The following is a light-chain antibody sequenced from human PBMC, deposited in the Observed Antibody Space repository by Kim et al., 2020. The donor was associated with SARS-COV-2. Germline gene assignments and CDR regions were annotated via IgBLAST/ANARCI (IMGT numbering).Light chain of an antibody. Sequence: DIQMTQSPSTLSASVGDRVTITCRASQSISNWLAWYQQKSGKAPKLLIYKASSLESGVPSRFSGYGSGTEFTLTIDSLQPGDFATYYCQQYDSSSPYTFGQGTKLEI. CDR3: QQYDSSSPYT. CDR2: KAS. CDR1: QSISNW. J-gene: IGKJ2*01. V-gene: IGKV1-5*03.